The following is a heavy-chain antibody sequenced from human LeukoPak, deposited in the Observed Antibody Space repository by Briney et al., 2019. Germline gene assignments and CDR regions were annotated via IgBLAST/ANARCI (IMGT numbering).Heavy chain of an antibody. Sequence: EASVKVSCKVSGYTRTELSMHWVRQAPGKGLEWMGGFDPEGGETIYAQKFQGRVTMTEDTSADTAYMELSSLRSEDTAVYYCATPAIKYYYYGMDAWGQGTTVTVSS. CDR2: FDPEGGET. V-gene: IGHV1-24*01. J-gene: IGHJ6*02. CDR1: GYTRTELS. CDR3: ATPAIKYYYYGMDA.